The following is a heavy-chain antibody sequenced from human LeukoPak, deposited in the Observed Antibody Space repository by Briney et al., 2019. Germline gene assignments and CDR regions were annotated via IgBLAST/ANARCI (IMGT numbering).Heavy chain of an antibody. J-gene: IGHJ4*02. CDR1: GFTFSSYG. CDR2: ISYDGSNK. V-gene: IGHV3-30*18. D-gene: IGHD6-13*01. Sequence: GGSLRLSCAASGFTFSSYGVHWVRQAPGKGLEWVAVISYDGSNKYYADSVKGRFTISRDNSKDTLYLQMNSLRAEDTAVYYCAKDLRYSSSCIDYWGQGTLVTVS. CDR3: AKDLRYSSSCIDY.